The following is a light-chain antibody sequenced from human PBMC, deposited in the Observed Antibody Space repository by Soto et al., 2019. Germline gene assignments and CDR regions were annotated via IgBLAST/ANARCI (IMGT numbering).Light chain of an antibody. V-gene: IGKV3D-15*01. CDR3: QQHGTT. Sequence: EIVMTQSPATLSVSPGERATLSCRASQGVSSNLAWYQQKPGQAPRLLIYGASTRATGIPARFSGSGSGTEFTLTISSLQSEDFAVYYCQQHGTTFGQGTKVDIK. CDR1: QGVSSN. J-gene: IGKJ1*01. CDR2: GAS.